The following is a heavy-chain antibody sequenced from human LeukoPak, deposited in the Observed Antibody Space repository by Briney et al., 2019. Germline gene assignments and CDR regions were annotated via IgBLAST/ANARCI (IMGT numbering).Heavy chain of an antibody. CDR1: GYTFTSYG. CDR2: ISAYNGNT. D-gene: IGHD4-11*01. CDR3: ARLNDYSNYFEIDY. Sequence: ASVKVSCKASGYTFTSYGISWVRQAPGQGLEWMGWISAYNGNTNYAQKLQGRVTMATDTSTSTAYMELRSLRSDDTAVYYCARLNDYSNYFEIDYWGQGTLVTVSS. V-gene: IGHV1-18*01. J-gene: IGHJ4*02.